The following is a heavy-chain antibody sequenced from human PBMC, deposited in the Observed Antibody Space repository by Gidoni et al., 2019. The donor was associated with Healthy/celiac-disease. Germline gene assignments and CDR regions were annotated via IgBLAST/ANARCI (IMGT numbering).Heavy chain of an antibody. Sequence: QLQLQASGTRLVKPSETLSLTCTVAGSSRSSSSYYWGWIRQPPGQGLEGIGSIYYSGSTYYNPSLKSRVTISVDTSKNLFSLKLSSVTAADTAVYYCARHSSSPRVWFDPWGQGTLVTVSS. J-gene: IGHJ5*02. V-gene: IGHV4-39*01. CDR3: ARHSSSPRVWFDP. CDR1: GSSRSSSSYY. D-gene: IGHD6-6*01. CDR2: IYYSGST.